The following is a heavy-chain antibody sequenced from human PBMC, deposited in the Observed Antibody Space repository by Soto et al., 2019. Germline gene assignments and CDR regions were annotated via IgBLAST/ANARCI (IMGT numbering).Heavy chain of an antibody. Sequence: GASVKVSCKASGGTFSSYAISWVRQAPGQGLEWMGGINPSGGSTSYAQKFQGRVTMTRDTSTSTVYMELSSLRSEDTAVYYCARDHHEMSGPYYFDYWGQGTLVTVSS. CDR1: GGTFSSYA. CDR3: ARDHHEMSGPYYFDY. V-gene: IGHV1-46*01. D-gene: IGHD3-10*01. CDR2: INPSGGST. J-gene: IGHJ4*02.